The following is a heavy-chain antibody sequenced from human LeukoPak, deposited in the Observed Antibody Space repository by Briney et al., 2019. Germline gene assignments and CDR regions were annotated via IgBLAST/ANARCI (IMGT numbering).Heavy chain of an antibody. Sequence: PSETLSLTCTVSGYSISSGYYWGWIRQPPGKGLEWIGSIYHSGSTYYNPSLKSRVTISVDTSKNQFSLKLSSVTAADTAVYYCARDWVVGQAFDIWGQGTMVTVSS. CDR3: ARDWVVGQAFDI. CDR2: IYHSGST. V-gene: IGHV4-38-2*02. CDR1: GYSISSGYY. D-gene: IGHD2-2*01. J-gene: IGHJ3*02.